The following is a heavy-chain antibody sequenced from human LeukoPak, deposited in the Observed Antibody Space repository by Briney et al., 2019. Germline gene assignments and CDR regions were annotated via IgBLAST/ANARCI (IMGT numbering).Heavy chain of an antibody. D-gene: IGHD1-26*01. CDR3: AKDHRYSGSYFDY. Sequence: GGSLRLSCAASGFTFSSYAMSWVRQAPGKGLEWVSAISGSGGSTYYADSVKGRFTISRDNSKNTLDLQMNSLIAEDRAGYCCAKDHRYSGSYFDYWGQGTLVTVSS. J-gene: IGHJ4*02. V-gene: IGHV3-23*01. CDR2: ISGSGGST. CDR1: GFTFSSYA.